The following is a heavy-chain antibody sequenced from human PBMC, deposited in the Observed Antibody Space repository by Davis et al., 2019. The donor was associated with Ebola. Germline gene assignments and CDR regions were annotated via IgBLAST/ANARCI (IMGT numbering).Heavy chain of an antibody. D-gene: IGHD1-26*01. J-gene: IGHJ3*02. V-gene: IGHV1-69*13. Sequence: SVKVSCKASGYTFTSYDINWVRQAPGQGLEWMGGIIPIFGTANYAQKFQGRVTITADESTSTAYMELSSLRSEDTAVYYCARGLIEGSPLSDAFDIWGQGTMVTVSS. CDR2: IIPIFGTA. CDR1: GYTFTSYD. CDR3: ARGLIEGSPLSDAFDI.